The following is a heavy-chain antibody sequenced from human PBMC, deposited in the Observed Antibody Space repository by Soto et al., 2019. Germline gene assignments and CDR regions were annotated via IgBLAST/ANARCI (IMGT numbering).Heavy chain of an antibody. Sequence: QVQLQESGPGLVKPSQTLSLTCTVSGGSVSSGGYYWSWIRQHPVTGLERIGCIYYSGTTYFNPSCMSRASISLDTSKNEFSLKLTTVTAADTAVYYCARRALPQCINGVCYKDGFWDYWCKGALVTVSS. D-gene: IGHD2-8*01. CDR1: GGSVSSGGYY. J-gene: IGHJ4*02. CDR3: ARRALPQCINGVCYKDGFWDY. CDR2: IYYSGTT. V-gene: IGHV4-31*03.